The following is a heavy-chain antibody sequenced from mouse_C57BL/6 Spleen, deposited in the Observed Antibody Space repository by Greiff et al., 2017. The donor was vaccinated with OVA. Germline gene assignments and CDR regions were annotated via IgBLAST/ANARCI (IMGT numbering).Heavy chain of an antibody. V-gene: IGHV1-82*01. CDR3: AIYYGNYDYAMDY. J-gene: IGHJ4*01. CDR1: GYAFSSSW. CDR2: IYPGDGDT. Sequence: VKLVESGPELVKPGASVKISCKASGYAFSSSWMNWVKQRPGKGLEWIGRIYPGDGDTNYNGKFKGKATLTADKSSSTAYMQLSSLTSEDSAVYFCAIYYGNYDYAMDYWGQGTSVTVSS. D-gene: IGHD2-1*01.